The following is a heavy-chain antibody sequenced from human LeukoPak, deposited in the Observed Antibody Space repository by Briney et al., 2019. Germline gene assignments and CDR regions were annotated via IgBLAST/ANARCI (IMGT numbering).Heavy chain of an antibody. CDR2: INHSGST. Sequence: SETLSLTCAVYGGSFSGYYWSWIRQPPGKGLEWIGEINHSGSTNYNPSLKSRVTISVDTSKNQFSLKLSSVTAADTAVYYYARALERRFGWFDPWGQGTLVTVSS. V-gene: IGHV4-34*01. J-gene: IGHJ5*02. CDR3: ARALERRFGWFDP. CDR1: GGSFSGYY. D-gene: IGHD1-1*01.